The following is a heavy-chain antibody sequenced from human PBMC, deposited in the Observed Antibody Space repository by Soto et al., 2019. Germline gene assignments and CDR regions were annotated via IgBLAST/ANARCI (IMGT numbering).Heavy chain of an antibody. D-gene: IGHD5-12*01. J-gene: IGHJ4*02. CDR1: GFTFSSDS. CDR2: ISSSSRYI. CDR3: ASRSGRDGYNY. Sequence: PRGSLRLCCAASGFTFSSDSMNWVRQAPGKGLEWVSSISSSSRYIYYADSVKGRFTISRDNAKNSLYLQMNSLRAEDTAVFYCASRSGRDGYNYWGQGTLVTVSS. V-gene: IGHV3-21*01.